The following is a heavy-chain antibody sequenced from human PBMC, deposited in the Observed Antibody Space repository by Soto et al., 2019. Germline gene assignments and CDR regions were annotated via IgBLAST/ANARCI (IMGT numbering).Heavy chain of an antibody. CDR3: AKELSPMAHYYYYGMDV. V-gene: IGHV3-30*18. Sequence: QVQLVESGGGVVQPGRSLRLSCAASGFTFSSYGMHWVRQAPGKGLEWVAVVSYDGSNKYYADSVKGRFTISRDNSKTXXYLHMNSLRAEDTAVYYCAKELSPMAHYYYYGMDVWGQGTTVTVSS. D-gene: IGHD3-10*01. J-gene: IGHJ6*02. CDR1: GFTFSSYG. CDR2: VSYDGSNK.